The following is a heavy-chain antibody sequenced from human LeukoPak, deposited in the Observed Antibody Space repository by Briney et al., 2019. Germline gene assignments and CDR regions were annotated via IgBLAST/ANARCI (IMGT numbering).Heavy chain of an antibody. D-gene: IGHD3-3*01. CDR3: ARGRYYDFLRGGHYDY. Sequence: SETLSLTCAVYGGSFSGYYWSWIRQPPGKGLEWIGEINHSGSTNYNPSLKSRVTISVDTSKNQFSLKLSSVTAADTAVYYCARGRYYDFLRGGHYDYWGQGTLVIVSS. CDR1: GGSFSGYY. V-gene: IGHV4-34*01. CDR2: INHSGST. J-gene: IGHJ4*02.